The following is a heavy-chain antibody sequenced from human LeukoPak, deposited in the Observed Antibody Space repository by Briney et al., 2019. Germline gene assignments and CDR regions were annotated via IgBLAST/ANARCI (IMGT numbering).Heavy chain of an antibody. D-gene: IGHD5-12*01. V-gene: IGHV1-69*13. CDR2: IIPIFGAP. CDR1: GSTFNKYA. J-gene: IGHJ4*02. CDR3: ARGRSGYSYGHGDY. Sequence: SVKVSCKASGSTFNKYAINWVRHVPGQGLEWMGGIIPIFGAPNYALKFRGRVTITADESASTAYIELRNLRSEDTAIYYCARGRSGYSYGHGDYWGQGTLVTVSS.